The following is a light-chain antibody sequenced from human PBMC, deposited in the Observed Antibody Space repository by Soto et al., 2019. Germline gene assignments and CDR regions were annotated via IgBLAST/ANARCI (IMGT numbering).Light chain of an antibody. CDR1: QSVSSN. CDR2: GAS. CDR3: QQYNNWPPYT. J-gene: IGKJ2*01. Sequence: EIVMTQSPATLSVSPGERATLSCRASQSVSSNLAWYQQKPGQAPRLLIYGASIRATGIPARFSGSGSGTEFTLTISSLQSEDFAVYYCQQYNNWPPYTFGQGNKVEIK. V-gene: IGKV3D-15*01.